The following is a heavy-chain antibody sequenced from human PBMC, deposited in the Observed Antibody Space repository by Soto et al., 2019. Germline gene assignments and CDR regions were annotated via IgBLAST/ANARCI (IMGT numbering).Heavy chain of an antibody. V-gene: IGHV3-53*01. Sequence: GGSLRLSCAASGFTISSNYMSWVRQAPGKGLEWVSVIYSGGSTYYADSVKGRFTISRDNSRNTLYLQMNSLRAEDTAVYYCARDSYRYGMDVWGQGTTVTVSS. CDR2: IYSGGST. J-gene: IGHJ6*02. CDR3: ARDSYRYGMDV. D-gene: IGHD5-18*01. CDR1: GFTISSNY.